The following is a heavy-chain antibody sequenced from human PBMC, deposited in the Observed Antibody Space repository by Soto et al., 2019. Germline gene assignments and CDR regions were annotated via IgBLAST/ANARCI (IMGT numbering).Heavy chain of an antibody. CDR2: ISTSTSTI. CDR1: GFIFSTYS. J-gene: IGHJ4*02. CDR3: AKGQRCEGWH. D-gene: IGHD2-15*01. Sequence: EVQLVESGGGMVQPGGSLRLSCAASGFIFSTYSMNWVRQAPGKGLEWVSYISTSTSTIYYADSVKGRFTISRDNSKNTLYLQMNGLRAEGKAEYYCAKGQRCEGWHWGQGTLVAVSS. V-gene: IGHV3-48*01.